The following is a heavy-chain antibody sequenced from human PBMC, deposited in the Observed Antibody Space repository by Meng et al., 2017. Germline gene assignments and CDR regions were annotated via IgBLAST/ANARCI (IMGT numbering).Heavy chain of an antibody. CDR2: IYHSGST. D-gene: IGHD2-15*01. CDR1: GGSISSSNW. J-gene: IGHJ4*02. V-gene: IGHV4-4*02. CDR3: ARRYCSGGSCYSSEVH. Sequence: SETLSLTCAVSGGSISSSNWWSWVRQPPGKGLEWIGEIYHSGSTNYNPSLKSRVTISVDKSKNQFSLKLSSVTAADTAVYYCARRYCSGGSCYSSEVHWGQGTLVTVSS.